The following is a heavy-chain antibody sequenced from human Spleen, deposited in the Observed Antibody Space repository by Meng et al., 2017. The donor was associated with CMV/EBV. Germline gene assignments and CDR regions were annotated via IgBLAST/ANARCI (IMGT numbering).Heavy chain of an antibody. CDR2: INPNSGGT. J-gene: IGHJ3*02. CDR3: ARDESEYDSSGYYFDAFDI. CDR1: GYTFITYY. V-gene: IGHV1-2*02. Sequence: ASVKVSCKASGYTFITYYIHWVRQAPGQGLEWMGWINPNSGGTNYAQKFQGRVTMTRDTSISTAYMELSRLRSDDTAVYYCARDESEYDSSGYYFDAFDIWGQGTMVTVSS. D-gene: IGHD3-22*01.